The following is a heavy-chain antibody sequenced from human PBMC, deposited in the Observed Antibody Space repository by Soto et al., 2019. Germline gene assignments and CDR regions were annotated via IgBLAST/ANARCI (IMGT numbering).Heavy chain of an antibody. V-gene: IGHV1-18*04. J-gene: IGHJ5*02. CDR1: GYTFTSYG. CDR3: ARFLGYSSGWYWCDP. CDR2: ISAYNGNT. Sequence: QVQLVQSGAEVKKPGASVKVSCKASGYTFTSYGISWVRQAPGQGLEWMGWISAYNGNTNYAQKLQGRVTMTTDASTSTAHMELRSLRSDDTAVYYCARFLGYSSGWYWCDPWGQGTLVTVSS. D-gene: IGHD6-19*01.